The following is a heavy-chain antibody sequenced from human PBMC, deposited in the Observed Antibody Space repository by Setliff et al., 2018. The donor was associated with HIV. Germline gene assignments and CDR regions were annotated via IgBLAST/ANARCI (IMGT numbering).Heavy chain of an antibody. V-gene: IGHV4-61*08. CDR2: IYSSGST. D-gene: IGHD6-19*01. J-gene: IGHJ4*02. CDR1: GDSIRSGDFY. Sequence: SETLSLTCTVSGDSIRSGDFYWSWIRQSPGKGLEWIGHIYSSGSTNYNPSLKSRVTISVDTSKNQFSLKLSSVTAADTAVYYCAREAHSSGWYKQVRWGQGTLVTVSS. CDR3: AREAHSSGWYKQVR.